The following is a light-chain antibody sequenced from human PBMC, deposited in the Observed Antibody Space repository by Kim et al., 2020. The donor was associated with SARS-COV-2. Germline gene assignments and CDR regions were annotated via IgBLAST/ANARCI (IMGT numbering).Light chain of an antibody. J-gene: IGLJ2*01. CDR1: NLGDKR. Sequence: SYELTQPPSVSVAPGQTASITCCGYNLGDKRVRWYQQKPGQAPVLVIYHDSERPSGIPERFSGSNSGNTATLTISRAEAGDEADYYCQVWDWSSSRVVFGGGTQLTVL. CDR2: HDS. V-gene: IGLV3-21*04. CDR3: QVWDWSSSRVV.